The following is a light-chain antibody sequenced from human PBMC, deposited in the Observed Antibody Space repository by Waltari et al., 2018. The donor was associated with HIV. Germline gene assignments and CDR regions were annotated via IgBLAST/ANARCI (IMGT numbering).Light chain of an antibody. CDR2: FGS. Sequence: DIVMTQSPLSLPVAPGEPASISCRSSQSLMYSNGFHYLDWYLQKPGQSPQLLLYFGSHRPSGVPDRFSGSGSATDFTLKISRVEAGDVGVYYCMQALQTPYTFGLGTKLEIK. J-gene: IGKJ2*01. CDR3: MQALQTPYT. CDR1: QSLMYSNGFHY. V-gene: IGKV2-28*01.